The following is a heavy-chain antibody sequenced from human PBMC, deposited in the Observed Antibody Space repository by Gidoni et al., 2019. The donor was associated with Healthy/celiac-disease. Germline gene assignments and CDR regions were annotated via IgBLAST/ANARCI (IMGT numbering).Heavy chain of an antibody. J-gene: IGHJ6*02. CDR3: ASIRGAAAGTRGYYYYGMDV. V-gene: IGHV4-34*01. Sequence: QVQLQQWGAGLLKPSETLSLTCAVYGGSFSGYYWSWIRQPPGKGLEWIGEINHSGSTNYNPSLKSRVTISVDTSKNQFSLKLSSVTAADTAVYYCASIRGAAAGTRGYYYYGMDVWGQGTTVTVSS. CDR2: INHSGST. D-gene: IGHD6-13*01. CDR1: GGSFSGYY.